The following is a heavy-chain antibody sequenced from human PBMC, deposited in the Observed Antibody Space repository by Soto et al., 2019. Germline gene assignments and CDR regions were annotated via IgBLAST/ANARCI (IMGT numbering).Heavy chain of an antibody. CDR1: GYSFTSYW. D-gene: IGHD3-3*01. V-gene: IGHV5-51*01. Sequence: GESLKISCKGSGYSFTSYWIGWVRQMPGKGLEWMGIIYPGDSDTRYSPSFQGQVTISADKSISTAYLQWSSLKASDTAMYYCASSIGTYYDFWSGYHTPYYYYYGMDVWGQGTTVTVSS. CDR2: IYPGDSDT. J-gene: IGHJ6*02. CDR3: ASSIGTYYDFWSGYHTPYYYYYGMDV.